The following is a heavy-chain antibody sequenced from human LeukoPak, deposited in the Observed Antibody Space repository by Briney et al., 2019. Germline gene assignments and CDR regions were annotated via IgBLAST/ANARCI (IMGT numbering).Heavy chain of an antibody. V-gene: IGHV1-8*01. CDR1: GYTFTSYD. CDR2: MNPNSGNT. D-gene: IGHD2-15*01. CDR3: ARTPLGYCSGGSCFDP. Sequence: GASVKVSCKASGYTFTSYDINWVRQATGQGLEWMGWMNPNSGNTGYAQKFQGRVTMTRDTSISTAYMELSRLRSDDTAVYYCARTPLGYCSGGSCFDPWGQGTLVTVSS. J-gene: IGHJ5*02.